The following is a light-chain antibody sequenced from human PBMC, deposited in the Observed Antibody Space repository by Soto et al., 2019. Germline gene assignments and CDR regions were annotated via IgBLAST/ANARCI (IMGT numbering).Light chain of an antibody. CDR2: DDI. Sequence: VLTQPPSVSAAPGQKVTISCSGTTSNVANNFVSWYQQFPGKAPKLLIYDDIRRPSGIPDRFSASKSGTSATLGITGLQTGDEADYYCVSWDSSLTANVFGTGTKVTLL. CDR1: TSNVANNF. CDR3: VSWDSSLTANV. J-gene: IGLJ1*01. V-gene: IGLV1-51*01.